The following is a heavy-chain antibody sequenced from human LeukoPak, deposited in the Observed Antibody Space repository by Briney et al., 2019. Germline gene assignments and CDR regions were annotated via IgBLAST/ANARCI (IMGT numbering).Heavy chain of an antibody. CDR3: AKDPYHDSSSYYNY. V-gene: IGHV3-23*01. Sequence: GGSLRLSCAASGFTFSSYAMSWVRQAPGKGLEWVSAISGSGGSTYYADSVKGRFTFSRDNSKNTRYLQMNSLRAEDTAVYYCAKDPYHDSSSYYNYWGQGTLVTVSS. D-gene: IGHD3-22*01. CDR1: GFTFSSYA. CDR2: ISGSGGST. J-gene: IGHJ4*02.